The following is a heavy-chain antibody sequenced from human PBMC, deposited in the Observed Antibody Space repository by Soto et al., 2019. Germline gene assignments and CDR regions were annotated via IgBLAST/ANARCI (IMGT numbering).Heavy chain of an antibody. CDR2: INPSGGST. D-gene: IGHD3-3*01. J-gene: IGHJ4*02. CDR1: GYTFTSYY. V-gene: IGHV1-46*01. Sequence: QVQLVQSGAEVKKPGASVKVSCKASGYTFTSYYMHWVRQAPGQGLEWMGIINPSGGSTSYAQKFQGRVTMTRDTSTSTVYMELSSLRSEDMAVYYCARDPGITIFGVIRGDFDYWGQGTLVTVSS. CDR3: ARDPGITIFGVIRGDFDY.